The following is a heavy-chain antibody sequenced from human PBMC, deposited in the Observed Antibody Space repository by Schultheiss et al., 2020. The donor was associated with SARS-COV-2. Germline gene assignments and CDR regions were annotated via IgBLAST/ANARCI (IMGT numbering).Heavy chain of an antibody. Sequence: GGSLRLSCAASGFTFSSHWMHWVRHAPGKGLVWVSRINTEGSSTSYADSVKGRFTISRDNAKNTLYLQMKSLRVDDTAVYYCARARDRGFYYYGMDIWGQGTTVTVSS. CDR1: GFTFSSHW. J-gene: IGHJ6*02. CDR3: ARARDRGFYYYGMDI. V-gene: IGHV3-74*01. D-gene: IGHD5-24*01. CDR2: INTEGSST.